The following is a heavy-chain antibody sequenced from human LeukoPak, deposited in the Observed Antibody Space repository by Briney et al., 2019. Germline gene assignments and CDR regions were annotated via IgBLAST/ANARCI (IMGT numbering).Heavy chain of an antibody. D-gene: IGHD6-13*01. V-gene: IGHV3-73*01. CDR3: TTSYSGNSWYDWFGP. J-gene: IGHJ5*02. CDR2: IRTKANTYAT. CDR1: GFTFSGSS. Sequence: PGGSLRLSCAASGFTFSGSSIHWVRQASGKGLEWVGLIRTKANTYATAYAASVTGRFTISTDDSKTTSYLQMNRLKTEDTALYFCTTSYSGNSWYDWFGPWGQGTLVTVSS.